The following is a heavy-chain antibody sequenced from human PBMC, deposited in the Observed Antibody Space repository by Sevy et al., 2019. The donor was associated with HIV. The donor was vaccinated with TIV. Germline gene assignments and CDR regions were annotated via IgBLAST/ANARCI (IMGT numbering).Heavy chain of an antibody. CDR1: GYTFTSYG. Sequence: GASVKVSCKASGYTFTSYGISWVRQAPGQGLEWMGWISAYNGNTNYAQKLQGRVTMTTDTSTNTAYMELRSLTSDDTALYYCARDRPPVRYFSHWFDPWGQGTLVTVSS. CDR3: ARDRPPVRYFSHWFDP. D-gene: IGHD3-9*01. V-gene: IGHV1-18*01. CDR2: ISAYNGNT. J-gene: IGHJ5*02.